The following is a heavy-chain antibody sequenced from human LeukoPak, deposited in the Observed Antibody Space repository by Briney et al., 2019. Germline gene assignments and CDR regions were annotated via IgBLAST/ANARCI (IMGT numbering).Heavy chain of an antibody. J-gene: IGHJ6*03. CDR3: ARLRGSSSSWGMRFYYYMDV. CDR2: GSDVGGT. D-gene: IGHD6-13*01. V-gene: IGHV4-34*01. CDR1: GASLNGHY. Sequence: SETLSLTCAVYGASLNGHYWSWIRQPPGKGLEWIGEGSDVGGTKYNPSLKSRVTISADTSKNQFSLKLSSVTAADTAVYYCARLRGSSSSWGMRFYYYMDVWGKGTTVTVSS.